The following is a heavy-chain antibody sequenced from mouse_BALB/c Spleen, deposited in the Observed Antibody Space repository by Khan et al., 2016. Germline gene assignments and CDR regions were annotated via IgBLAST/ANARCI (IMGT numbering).Heavy chain of an antibody. V-gene: IGHV1-12*01. Sequence: QVQLQQSGAELVKPGASVKMSCKASGYTFTSYNMHWVKQTPGQGLEWIGAIYPGNGDTSYNQKFKGKATLTADKSSSTAYMQLSSLTSEDSAAYYCAGDYRYEFAYWGQGTLVTVSA. CDR1: GYTFTSYN. CDR2: IYPGNGDT. CDR3: AGDYRYEFAY. D-gene: IGHD2-14*01. J-gene: IGHJ3*01.